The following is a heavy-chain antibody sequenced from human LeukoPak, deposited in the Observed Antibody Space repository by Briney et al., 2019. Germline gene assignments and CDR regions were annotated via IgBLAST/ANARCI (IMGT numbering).Heavy chain of an antibody. J-gene: IGHJ3*01. Sequence: GGSLRLSCAASGFAFSSFTMNWVRQAPGKGLEWVSSINGDSRYIHYADSVKGRFTISRDNAKNSLFLQMISLRVEDTAPYCCARDGDDGTRLSLVGDDDAFDVWGQGTVVTVSS. V-gene: IGHV3-21*04. CDR2: INGDSRYI. CDR3: ARDGDDGTRLSLVGDDDAFDV. CDR1: GFAFSSFT. D-gene: IGHD1-26*01.